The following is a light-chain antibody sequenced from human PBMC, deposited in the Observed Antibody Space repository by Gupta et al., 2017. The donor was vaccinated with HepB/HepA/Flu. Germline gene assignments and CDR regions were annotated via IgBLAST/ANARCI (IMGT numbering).Light chain of an antibody. CDR2: AAS. CDR1: QSISSY. CDR3: QQSDSTPFT. Sequence: DIQMTQSPSSLSASVGDRVTITCRASQSISSYLNWYQQKPGKAPKLLIYAASSLQSGVPSRFSGSGSGTDFNITISSLQAEDFATYYCQQSDSTPFTFGHGTKVDIK. J-gene: IGKJ3*01. V-gene: IGKV1-39*01.